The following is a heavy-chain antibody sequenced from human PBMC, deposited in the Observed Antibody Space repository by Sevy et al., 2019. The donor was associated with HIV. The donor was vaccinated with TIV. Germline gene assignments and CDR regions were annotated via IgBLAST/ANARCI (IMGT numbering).Heavy chain of an antibody. V-gene: IGHV3-23*01. CDR1: GFTFSTYT. D-gene: IGHD2-2*01. Sequence: GGSLRLSCAASGFTFSTYTMNWVRQAPGKGLEWVSAISGSGGSTYYADSAKGRFTISRDKSKNTLYLQMNSLRAEDTAVYYCAKGDSTFYGMDVWGQGTTVIVSS. CDR3: AKGDSTFYGMDV. CDR2: ISGSGGST. J-gene: IGHJ6*02.